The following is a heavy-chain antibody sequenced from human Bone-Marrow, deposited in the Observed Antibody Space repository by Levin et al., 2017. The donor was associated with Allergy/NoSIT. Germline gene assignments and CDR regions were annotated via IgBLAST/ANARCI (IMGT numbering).Heavy chain of an antibody. Sequence: PGGSLRLSCAASGFTFSNYWMTWVRQAPGKGLEWVANIKQDGGEKHYVDSVKGRFTISRDNAKNSLYLQMNSLRAEDTAVYYCARDHDWTTVSRYFDSWGQGTLVSVSS. CDR2: IKQDGGEK. CDR1: GFTFSNYW. J-gene: IGHJ4*02. CDR3: ARDHDWTTVSRYFDS. V-gene: IGHV3-7*01. D-gene: IGHD4-17*01.